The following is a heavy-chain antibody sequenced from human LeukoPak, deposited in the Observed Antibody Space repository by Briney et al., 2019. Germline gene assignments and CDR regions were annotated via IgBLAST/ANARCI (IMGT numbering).Heavy chain of an antibody. CDR3: ARAEIKLYNQRRYYFDY. D-gene: IGHD3-16*02. J-gene: IGHJ4*02. CDR1: GGSFSGYY. V-gene: IGHV4-34*01. Sequence: TSETPSLTCAVYGGSFSGYYWSWIRQPPGKGLEWIGETNHSGSTNYNPSLKSRVTISVDTSKNQFSLKLSSVTAADTAVYYCARAEIKLYNQRRYYFDYWGQGTLVTVSS. CDR2: TNHSGST.